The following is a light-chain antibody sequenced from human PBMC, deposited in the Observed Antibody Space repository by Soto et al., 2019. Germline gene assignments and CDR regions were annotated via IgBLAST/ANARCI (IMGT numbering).Light chain of an antibody. Sequence: DIQMTQSPSTLSASVGDRVTITCRASPSISSWLAWYQQKPGKAPNLLIYTASSLQSGVPSRFSGSGSGTDFTLTINGLQPEDFATYYCQQAASFPITFGQGTRLEIK. V-gene: IGKV1-12*01. CDR2: TAS. CDR1: PSISSW. CDR3: QQAASFPIT. J-gene: IGKJ5*01.